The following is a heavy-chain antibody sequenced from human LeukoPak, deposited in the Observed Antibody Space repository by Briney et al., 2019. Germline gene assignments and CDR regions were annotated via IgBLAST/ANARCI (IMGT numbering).Heavy chain of an antibody. V-gene: IGHV3-23*01. D-gene: IGHD3-16*02. CDR1: GFSFSNYA. Sequence: GGSLRLSCAASGFSFSNYAMSWVRQAPGKGLEYVSGITTGSDATYDADSVKGRPTISRDNSKNILFLQMKSLRVEDTAVYYCAREDKVWGTYRFHFDYWGQGTLVTVSS. CDR3: AREDKVWGTYRFHFDY. CDR2: ITTGSDAT. J-gene: IGHJ4*02.